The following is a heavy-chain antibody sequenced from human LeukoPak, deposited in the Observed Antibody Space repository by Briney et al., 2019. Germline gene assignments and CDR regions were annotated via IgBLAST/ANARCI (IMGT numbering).Heavy chain of an antibody. CDR2: IYYSGST. J-gene: IGHJ4*02. D-gene: IGHD3-10*01. CDR1: GGSISSYY. CDR3: ARHGTMVRGSFDS. V-gene: IGHV4-59*01. Sequence: SETLSLTCTVFGGSISSYYWSWIRQSPGKGLEWIAYIYYSGSTNYNPSLKSRVTISVDTSKNQFSLKLSSVTAADTAVYYCARHGTMVRGSFDSWGQGTLVTVSS.